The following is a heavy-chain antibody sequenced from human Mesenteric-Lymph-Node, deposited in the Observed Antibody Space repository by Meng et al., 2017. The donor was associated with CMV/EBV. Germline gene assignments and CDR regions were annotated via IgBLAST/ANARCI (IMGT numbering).Heavy chain of an antibody. D-gene: IGHD4-23*01. V-gene: IGHV3-66*02. CDR1: GFTFSNYD. CDR3: ATSVVSDTFDI. Sequence: GESLKISCVASGFTFSNYDMSWVRQAPGKGLEWVSFIYSGDSPYYADSVKGRFTVSRDNSKNTLYLHMNSLRAEDTAVYYCATSVVSDTFDIWGQGTMVTVSS. J-gene: IGHJ3*02. CDR2: IYSGDSP.